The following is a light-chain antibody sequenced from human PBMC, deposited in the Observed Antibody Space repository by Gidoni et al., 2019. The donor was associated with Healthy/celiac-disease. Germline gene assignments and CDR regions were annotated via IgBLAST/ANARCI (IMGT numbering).Light chain of an antibody. J-gene: IGKJ4*01. CDR1: QGISND. CDR2: AVS. Sequence: EIQMTQSPSSLSASVGARVTITCRASQGISNDLGWYQQKPVKAPKRLVYAVSSLQSGVPSRFSGCGSGTEFTLTISRLPPDDFATYYLLPHDSYAGVTFGGGTKVESK. V-gene: IGKV1-17*01. CDR3: LPHDSYAGVT.